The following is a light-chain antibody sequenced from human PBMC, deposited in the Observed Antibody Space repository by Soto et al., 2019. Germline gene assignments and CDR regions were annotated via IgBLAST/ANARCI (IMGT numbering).Light chain of an antibody. Sequence: EVVLTQSPATLSLSPGERATLSCRASQSVSDYLAWYQQKPGQAPRLLIYDASQRPTDIPARFSGSGFGTDFTLTISNVEPEDFAVYYCQQRSDWPPLTFGQGTRLEIK. J-gene: IGKJ5*01. CDR1: QSVSDY. CDR3: QQRSDWPPLT. CDR2: DAS. V-gene: IGKV3-11*01.